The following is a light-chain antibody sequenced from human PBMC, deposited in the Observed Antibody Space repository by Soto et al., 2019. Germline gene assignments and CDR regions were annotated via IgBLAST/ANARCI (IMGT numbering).Light chain of an antibody. CDR1: SSDVGSYDY. CDR3: SSYAASNNLI. Sequence: QSALIQPPSVSGSPGQSVTISCTGTSSDVGSYDYVSWYQQHPGTVPKPMIYNVNTRPSGVPDRFSGSKSGNTASMTISGLQAEDEADYYCSSYAASNNLIFGGGTKLTVL. CDR2: NVN. V-gene: IGLV2-8*01. J-gene: IGLJ2*01.